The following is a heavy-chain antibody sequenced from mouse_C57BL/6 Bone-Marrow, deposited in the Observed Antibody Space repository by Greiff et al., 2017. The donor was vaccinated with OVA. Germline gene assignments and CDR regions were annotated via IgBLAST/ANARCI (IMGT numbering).Heavy chain of an antibody. CDR2: ISYDGSN. V-gene: IGHV3-6*01. J-gene: IGHJ2*01. Sequence: EVQLQQSGPGLVKPSQSLSLTCSVTGYSITSGYYWNWIRQFPGNKLEWMGYISYDGSNNYNPSLKNRISITRDTSKNQFFLKLNSVTTEDTATYYCAKDSSGPSFDDWGQGTTLTVSS. CDR1: GYSITSGYY. CDR3: AKDSSGPSFDD. D-gene: IGHD3-2*02.